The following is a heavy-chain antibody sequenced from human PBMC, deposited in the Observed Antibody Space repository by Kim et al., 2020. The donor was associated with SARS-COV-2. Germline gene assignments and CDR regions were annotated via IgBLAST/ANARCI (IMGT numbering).Heavy chain of an antibody. Sequence: GESLKISCKGSGYSFTSYWISWVRQMPGKGLEWMGRIDPSDSYTNYSPSFQGHVTISADKSISTAYLQWSSLKASDTAMYYCARAAFSGSYYNVVTNFDYWGQGTLVTVSS. D-gene: IGHD3-10*01. CDR2: IDPSDSYT. CDR1: GYSFTSYW. CDR3: ARAAFSGSYYNVVTNFDY. J-gene: IGHJ4*02. V-gene: IGHV5-10-1*01.